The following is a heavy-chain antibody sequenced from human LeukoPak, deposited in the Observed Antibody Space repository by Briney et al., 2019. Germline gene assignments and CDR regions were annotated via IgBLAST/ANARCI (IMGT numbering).Heavy chain of an antibody. Sequence: ASVKVSCKASGYTFTGYYMHWVRQAPGQGLEWMGWINPNSGGTNYAQKFQGRVTMTRDTSISTAYMELSRLRSDDTAVYYCARALASGSWWGTYYFDYWGQGTLVTVSS. J-gene: IGHJ4*02. V-gene: IGHV1-2*02. CDR2: INPNSGGT. CDR1: GYTFTGYY. D-gene: IGHD6-13*01. CDR3: ARALASGSWWGTYYFDY.